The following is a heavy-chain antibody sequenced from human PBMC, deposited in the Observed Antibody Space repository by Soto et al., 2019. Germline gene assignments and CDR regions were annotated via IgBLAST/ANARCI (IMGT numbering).Heavy chain of an antibody. CDR1: GYSFTGYY. CDR2: INPDSGAT. D-gene: IGHD2-8*02. Sequence: HEHLVQSGAEVKRPGASLKVSCKASGYSFTGYYIHWVRQAPGQGLKWMGWINPDSGATNYAQNFQGRVTLTSDTSISTASMHLTSLTSDDTAVYYCARGDYGTGGYPLPDFAYWGQGTLVIVSS. J-gene: IGHJ4*02. CDR3: ARGDYGTGGYPLPDFAY. V-gene: IGHV1-2*02.